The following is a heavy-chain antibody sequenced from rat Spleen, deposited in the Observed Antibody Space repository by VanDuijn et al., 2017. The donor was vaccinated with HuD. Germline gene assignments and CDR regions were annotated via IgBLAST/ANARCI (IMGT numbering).Heavy chain of an antibody. CDR1: GFTFSDYY. Sequence: EVQLVESDGGLVQPGRSLKLSCAASGFTFSDYYMAWVRQAPTKGLEWVATISYDGSSTYYRDSVKGRFTISRDNAKSTLYLQMYGLRSEDTATYYCARGDSCYVMDAWGQGASVTVSS. CDR2: ISYDGSST. D-gene: IGHD4-2*01. V-gene: IGHV5-29*01. J-gene: IGHJ4*01. CDR3: ARGDSCYVMDA.